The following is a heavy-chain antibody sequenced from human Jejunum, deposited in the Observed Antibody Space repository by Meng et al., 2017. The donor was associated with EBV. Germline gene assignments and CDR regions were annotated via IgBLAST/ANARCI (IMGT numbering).Heavy chain of an antibody. D-gene: IGHD3-22*01. CDR2: IYWDDDQ. V-gene: IGHV2-5*02. Sequence: QITLKESGPTLVKPTQTLTLTCTFSGFSLSTIGVGVSWIRQPPGKALEWLALIYWDDDQRFSPSLRSRLTITKDTSKNQVVLTMTNMDPADTGTYFCAHFYDSSGYTDSRGQGTLVTVSS. CDR3: AHFYDSSGYTDS. J-gene: IGHJ5*01. CDR1: GFSLSTIGVG.